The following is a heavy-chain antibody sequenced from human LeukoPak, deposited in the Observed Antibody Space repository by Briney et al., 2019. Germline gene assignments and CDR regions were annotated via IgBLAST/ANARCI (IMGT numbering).Heavy chain of an antibody. CDR1: GGSFSGYY. Sequence: SETLSLTCAVYGGSFSGYYWSWIRQPPGKGLEWIGEINHSGSTNYNPSLKSRVTISVDTSKNQFSLKLSSVTAADTAVYYCARGPDCGGDCRCFDYWGQGTLVTVSS. D-gene: IGHD2-21*01. CDR3: ARGPDCGGDCRCFDY. CDR2: INHSGST. J-gene: IGHJ4*02. V-gene: IGHV4-34*01.